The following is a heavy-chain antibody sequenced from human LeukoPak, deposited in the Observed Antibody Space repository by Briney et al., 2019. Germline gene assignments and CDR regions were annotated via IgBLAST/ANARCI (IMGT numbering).Heavy chain of an antibody. D-gene: IGHD3-3*01. Sequence: KPSETLSLTCTVSGGSISSYYWSWIRQPPGKGLEWIGYIYYSGSTNYNPSLKSRVTISVDTSKNQFSLKLSSVTAADTAVYYCASHYYDFWSGYPEPSFDYWGQGTLVTVSS. V-gene: IGHV4-59*01. CDR3: ASHYYDFWSGYPEPSFDY. J-gene: IGHJ4*02. CDR1: GGSISSYY. CDR2: IYYSGST.